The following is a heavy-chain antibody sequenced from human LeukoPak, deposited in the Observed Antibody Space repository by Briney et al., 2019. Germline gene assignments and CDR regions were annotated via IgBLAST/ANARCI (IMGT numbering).Heavy chain of an antibody. V-gene: IGHV4-39*01. CDR3: ARRHSGIAVASRGAFDI. Sequence: PSETLSLTCTVSGGSISSSSYYWGWIRQPPGKGLEWIGSIYYSGSTYYNSSLKSRVTISVDTSKNQFSLKLSSVTAADTAVYYCARRHSGIAVASRGAFDIWGQGTMVTVSS. D-gene: IGHD6-19*01. J-gene: IGHJ3*02. CDR2: IYYSGST. CDR1: GGSISSSSYY.